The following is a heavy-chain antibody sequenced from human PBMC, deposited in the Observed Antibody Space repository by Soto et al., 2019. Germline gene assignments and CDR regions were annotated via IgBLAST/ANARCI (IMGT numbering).Heavy chain of an antibody. Sequence: SETLSLTCTVSGGSISSSSYYWGWIRQPPGKGLEWIGSIYYSGSTYYNPSLKSRVTISVDSSKNQFSLKLSSVTAADTAVYYCARQGRNAFDIWGQGTMVTVSS. CDR2: IYYSGST. CDR1: GGSISSSSYY. CDR3: ARQGRNAFDI. J-gene: IGHJ3*02. V-gene: IGHV4-39*01.